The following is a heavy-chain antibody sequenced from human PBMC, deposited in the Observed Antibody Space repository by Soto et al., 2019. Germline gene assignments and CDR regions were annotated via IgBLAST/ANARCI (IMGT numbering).Heavy chain of an antibody. J-gene: IGHJ6*02. CDR3: GRTKDYVYGVDV. Sequence: QVQLQESGPGLVKPSGTLSLTCAVSGTSISSSQWWSWVRQPPGKGLEWIGEIYHNERTNHNPSLKSRLTMSLDKSKNQVSLKLRSVTAADTATYYCGRTKDYVYGVDVWGQGTTVTVSS. CDR1: GTSISSSQW. CDR2: IYHNERT. V-gene: IGHV4-4*02.